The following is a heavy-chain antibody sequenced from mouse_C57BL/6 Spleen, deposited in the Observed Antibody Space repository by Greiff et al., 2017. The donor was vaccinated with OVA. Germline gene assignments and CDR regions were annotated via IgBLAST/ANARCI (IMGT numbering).Heavy chain of an antibody. CDR3: ARSGYGSQDY. V-gene: IGHV1-52*01. CDR1: GYTFTSYW. J-gene: IGHJ2*01. D-gene: IGHD1-1*01. Sequence: QVQLQQPGAELVRPGSSVRLSCKASGYTFTSYWMHWVKQRPIQGLEWIGNIDPSDRETHYNQKFKDKATLTVDKSSSTAYMQLSRLTSEDSAVDYCARSGYGSQDYWGQGTTLTVSS. CDR2: IDPSDRET.